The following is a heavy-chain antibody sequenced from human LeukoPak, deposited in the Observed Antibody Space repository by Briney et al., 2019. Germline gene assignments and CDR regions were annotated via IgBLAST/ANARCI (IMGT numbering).Heavy chain of an antibody. V-gene: IGHV3-11*04. CDR1: GFTFSDYY. Sequence: GGSLRLSCAASGFTFSDYYMTWIRQAPGKGLEWVSYIPSAGTIYNADSMKGRFTISRDNAKNSLYLQMNSLRAEDTAVYYCARDRGPHSSSPNSGAFDIWGQGTMVTVSS. CDR3: ARDRGPHSSSPNSGAFDI. CDR2: IPSAGTI. D-gene: IGHD6-6*01. J-gene: IGHJ3*02.